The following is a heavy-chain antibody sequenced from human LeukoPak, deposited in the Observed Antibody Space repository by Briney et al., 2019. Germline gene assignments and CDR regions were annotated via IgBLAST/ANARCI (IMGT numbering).Heavy chain of an antibody. D-gene: IGHD2-15*01. V-gene: IGHV1-8*01. CDR3: ARGIGGYCSGGSCHAPDY. CDR1: GYTFTSYD. CDR2: MNPNSGNT. Sequence: ASVKVSCKASGYTFTSYDINWVRQATGQGLEWMGWMNPNSGNTGYAQKFQGRVTMTRNTSISTAYMELSSLRSEDTAVYYCARGIGGYCSGGSCHAPDYWGQGTLVTVSS. J-gene: IGHJ4*02.